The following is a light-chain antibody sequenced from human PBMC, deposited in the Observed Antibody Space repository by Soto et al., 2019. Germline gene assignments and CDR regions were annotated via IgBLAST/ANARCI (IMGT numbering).Light chain of an antibody. CDR1: QNVDSNY. Sequence: QSPATLSVSPWERATLSCRASQNVDSNYLAWYQQKPGQAPRIIIFGASGRATGIPDRFSGSGSGTDFTLTISRLEPEDFAVYYCQQYGSLSWTVGQGTKVDIK. J-gene: IGKJ1*01. V-gene: IGKV3-20*01. CDR2: GAS. CDR3: QQYGSLSWT.